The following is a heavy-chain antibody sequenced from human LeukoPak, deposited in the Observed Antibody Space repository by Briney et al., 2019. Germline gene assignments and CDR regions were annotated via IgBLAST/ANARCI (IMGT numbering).Heavy chain of an antibody. CDR2: IYPGDSDT. CDR1: GYIFTSYW. V-gene: IGHV5-51*01. CDR3: ARGSDCSSTSCYPEAYYMDV. J-gene: IGHJ6*03. Sequence: GESLKISCKGSGYIFTSYWIGWVRQMPGKGLEWMGIIYPGDSDTRYSPSFQGQVTISADKSISTAYLQWSSLKASDTAMYYCARGSDCSSTSCYPEAYYMDVWGKGTTVTVSS. D-gene: IGHD2-2*01.